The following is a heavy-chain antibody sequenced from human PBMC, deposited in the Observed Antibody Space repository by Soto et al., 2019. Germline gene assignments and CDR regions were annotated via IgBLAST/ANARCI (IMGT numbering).Heavy chain of an antibody. CDR3: ARDQGGLPGPFDP. Sequence: QVQLQESGPGLVKPSQTLSLPCTVSGGSISSGGYYWSWIRQHPGQGLEWIGYIYYSGSTYYNPSLKSRVTISVDTSKNQFSLKLSSVTAADTAVYYCARDQGGLPGPFDPWGQGTLVTVSS. CDR2: IYYSGST. J-gene: IGHJ5*02. D-gene: IGHD3-16*01. V-gene: IGHV4-31*03. CDR1: GGSISSGGYY.